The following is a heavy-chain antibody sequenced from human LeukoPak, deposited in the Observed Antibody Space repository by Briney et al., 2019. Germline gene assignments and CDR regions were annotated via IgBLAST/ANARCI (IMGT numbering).Heavy chain of an antibody. V-gene: IGHV1-18*01. J-gene: IGHJ4*02. CDR1: GYTFTSYG. D-gene: IGHD3-9*01. Sequence: GASVKVSCKASGYTFTSYGISWVRQAPGQGLEWMGWISAYNGNTNYAQRLQGRVTMTTDTSTSTAYMELRSLRSDDTAVYYCARDFYYDILTGYYRGSDFDYWGQGTLVTVSS. CDR3: ARDFYYDILTGYYRGSDFDY. CDR2: ISAYNGNT.